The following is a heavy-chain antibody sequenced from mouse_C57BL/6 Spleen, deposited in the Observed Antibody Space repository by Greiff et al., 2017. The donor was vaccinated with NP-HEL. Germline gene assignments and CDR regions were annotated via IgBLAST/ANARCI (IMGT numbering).Heavy chain of an antibody. CDR3: TRGGSDYDGAWFAY. V-gene: IGHV1-15*01. CDR2: IDPETGGT. J-gene: IGHJ3*01. D-gene: IGHD2-4*01. CDR1: GYTFTDYE. Sequence: VQLQQSGAELVRPGASVTLSCKASGYTFTDYEMHWVKQTPVHGLAWIGAIDPETGGTAYNQKFKGKAILTADQSSSTAYMELRSLTSEDSAVYYCTRGGSDYDGAWFAYWGQGTLVTVSA.